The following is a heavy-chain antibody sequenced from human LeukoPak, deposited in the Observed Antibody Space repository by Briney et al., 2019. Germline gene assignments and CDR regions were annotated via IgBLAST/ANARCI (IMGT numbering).Heavy chain of an antibody. V-gene: IGHV3-30-3*01. CDR2: ISYDGNNK. CDR1: GFTFSDYY. D-gene: IGHD2-21*02. J-gene: IGHJ6*02. Sequence: GGSLRLSCAASGFTFSDYYMSWVRQAPGEGLEWVALISYDGNNKYYADSVKGRFTISRDNSKNTLYLQMNSLRAEDTAVYYCTRGTVVVTARYYYYGLDVWGQGTTVTVSS. CDR3: TRGTVVVTARYYYYGLDV.